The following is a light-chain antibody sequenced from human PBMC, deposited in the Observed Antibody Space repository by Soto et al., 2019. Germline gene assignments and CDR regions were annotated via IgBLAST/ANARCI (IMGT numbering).Light chain of an antibody. V-gene: IGKV3-15*01. CDR3: QQYNNWWT. Sequence: EIVMTQSPVTLPVSPGERATLSCRASQSVSSSLAWYQQKPGQAPRLLIYAASTRATGIPVRFSGSGSGTEFTLTISSLQSEDFAVYYCQQYNNWWTFGQGTKVEIK. CDR2: AAS. CDR1: QSVSSS. J-gene: IGKJ1*01.